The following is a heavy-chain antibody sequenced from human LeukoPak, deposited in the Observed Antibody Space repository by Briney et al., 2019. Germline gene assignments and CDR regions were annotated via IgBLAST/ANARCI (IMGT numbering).Heavy chain of an antibody. Sequence: GGSLRLSCAASGFTFSDSWMYWVRQAPGKGPVWVSRINTDGSSRRYVDSVEGRFTISRDTAENTLYLQMDSLRADDTAVYYCARGETYLYYYNMDVWGKGTTVTVSS. CDR1: GFTFSDSW. D-gene: IGHD3-10*01. J-gene: IGHJ6*03. V-gene: IGHV3-74*01. CDR2: INTDGSSR. CDR3: ARGETYLYYYNMDV.